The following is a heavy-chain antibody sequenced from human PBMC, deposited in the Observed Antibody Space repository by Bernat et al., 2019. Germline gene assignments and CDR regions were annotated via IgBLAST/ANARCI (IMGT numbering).Heavy chain of an antibody. Sequence: QLQLQESGPGLVKPSETLSLSCTVSGGSISSSGYYGGWIRQPPGKGLEWIGSIYYSGSTYYNPSLKSRVTISVDTSKNQFSLKLSSVTAADTAVYYWARQKGYYDSSGYPGRYCFDYWGQGTLVTVSS. V-gene: IGHV4-39*01. D-gene: IGHD3-22*01. CDR1: GGSISSSGYY. CDR3: ARQKGYYDSSGYPGRYCFDY. J-gene: IGHJ4*02. CDR2: IYYSGST.